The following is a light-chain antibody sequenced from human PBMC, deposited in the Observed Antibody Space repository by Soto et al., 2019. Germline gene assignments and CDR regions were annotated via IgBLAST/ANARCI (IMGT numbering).Light chain of an antibody. J-gene: IGLJ2*01. V-gene: IGLV1-44*01. CDR2: DNN. CDR3: AVWVDSLKVLV. Sequence: QSGLTQPPSVSGTPGQKVTISCSGSTSNIGSHTVSWYRQFPGTAPKLLIYDNNLRPSGVPDRFSGSKFGTSASLVISDLQSDDEADFHCAVWVDSLKVLVFGGGTKLTVL. CDR1: TSNIGSHT.